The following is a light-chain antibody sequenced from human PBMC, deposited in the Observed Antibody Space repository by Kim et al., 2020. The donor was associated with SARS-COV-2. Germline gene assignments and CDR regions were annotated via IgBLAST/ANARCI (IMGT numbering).Light chain of an antibody. CDR2: DDS. J-gene: IGKJ4*01. Sequence: YVGDRVTITCRASQTTRNWVVWYQHKPAAAPKRLLYDDSTIRSRGPARSGRSGDFAEFFLIISSLLADDLATYYCHQYSSNYLVTFGGGTKLEI. CDR3: HQYSSNYLVT. V-gene: IGKV1-5*01. CDR1: QTTRNW.